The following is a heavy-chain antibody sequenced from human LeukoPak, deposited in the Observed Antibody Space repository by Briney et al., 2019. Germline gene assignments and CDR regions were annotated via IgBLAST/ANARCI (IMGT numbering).Heavy chain of an antibody. CDR1: GFTFSSYD. J-gene: IGHJ4*02. D-gene: IGHD3-22*01. V-gene: IGHV3-23*01. Sequence: PGGSLRLSCAASGFTFSSYDKSWVRQAPGKGLEWVSSISGSGGSTNYADSLKGRFTVSRDNSKNTLYLEMISLRVEDTAVYYCVRDSSALYWGQGTLVTVSS. CDR3: VRDSSALY. CDR2: ISGSGGST.